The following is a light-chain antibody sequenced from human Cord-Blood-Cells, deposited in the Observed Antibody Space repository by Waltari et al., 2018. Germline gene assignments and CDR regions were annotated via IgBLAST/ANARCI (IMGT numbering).Light chain of an antibody. V-gene: IGKV1-8*01. CDR2: SAS. J-gene: IGKJ1*01. Sequence: AIRMTQSPSSLSASTGDRVTITCRASQGISSYLAWYQQKPGKAPKLRIYSASTLQSVVPSRFSGSGSGTDFTLTISCLQSEDFATYYCQQYYSNPPTFGQGTKVEIK. CDR1: QGISSY. CDR3: QQYYSNPPT.